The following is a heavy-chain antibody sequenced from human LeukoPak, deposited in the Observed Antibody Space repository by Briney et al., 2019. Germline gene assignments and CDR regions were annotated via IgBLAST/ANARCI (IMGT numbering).Heavy chain of an antibody. CDR3: ARDREYSSSWYSDYYYYYMDV. CDR2: IYTSGST. Sequence: SQTLSLTCTVSGGSISSGSYYWSWIRQPAGKGLEWIGRIYTSGSTNYNPSLKSRVTISVDTSKNQFSLKLSSVTAADTAVYYCARDREYSSSWYSDYYYYYMDVWGKGTTVTVSS. D-gene: IGHD6-13*01. V-gene: IGHV4-61*02. CDR1: GGSISSGSYY. J-gene: IGHJ6*03.